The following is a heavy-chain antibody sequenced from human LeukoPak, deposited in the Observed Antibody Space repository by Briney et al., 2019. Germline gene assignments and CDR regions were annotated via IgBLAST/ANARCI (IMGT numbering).Heavy chain of an antibody. D-gene: IGHD6-19*01. CDR1: GFTFSSYG. Sequence: GGSLRLSCAVSGFTFSSYGMHWVRQAPGKWLEWVAVIWYDGSNKYYADSVKGRFTICRVNSKNTLYLKMNSLRAEDTGVYYCASDIGGWFCSYYYSGMDVWGQGTTVTVSS. CDR3: ASDIGGWFCSYYYSGMDV. J-gene: IGHJ6*02. V-gene: IGHV3-33*01. CDR2: IWYDGSNK.